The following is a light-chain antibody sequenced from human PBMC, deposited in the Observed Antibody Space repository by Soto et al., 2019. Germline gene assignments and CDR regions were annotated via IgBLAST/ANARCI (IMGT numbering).Light chain of an antibody. Sequence: QSALTQPPSASGSPGQSVAISWTGTSSDVGGYNYVSWYQQHPGKAPKLMIYEVNKRPSGVPDRFSGSKSGNTASLTVSGLQAEDEADYYCSSYAGSSNVFGTGTQLTVL. CDR3: SSYAGSSNV. J-gene: IGLJ1*01. CDR2: EVN. V-gene: IGLV2-8*01. CDR1: SSDVGGYNY.